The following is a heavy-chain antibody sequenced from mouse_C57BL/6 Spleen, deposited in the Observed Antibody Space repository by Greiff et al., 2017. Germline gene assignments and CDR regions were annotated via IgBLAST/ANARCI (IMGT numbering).Heavy chain of an antibody. D-gene: IGHD2-5*01. J-gene: IGHJ2*01. Sequence: QVQLKESGAELVRPGTSVKVSCTASGYDFTNYLIEWVKQRPGQGLEWIGVINPGSGGTNYTEKFTGKATLTADKSSSTAYMQLSSLTSEDSAVYFCARSGYSNYVFGDRGKGATLTVSS. CDR1: GYDFTNYL. CDR2: INPGSGGT. CDR3: ARSGYSNYVFGD. V-gene: IGHV1-54*01.